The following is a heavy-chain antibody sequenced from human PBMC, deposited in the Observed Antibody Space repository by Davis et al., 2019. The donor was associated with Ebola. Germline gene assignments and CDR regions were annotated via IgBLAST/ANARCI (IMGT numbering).Heavy chain of an antibody. CDR2: IYNGGRT. CDR1: GFTVSSNY. CDR3: GVQGDY. V-gene: IGHV3-53*04. J-gene: IGHJ4*02. Sequence: GGSLRLSCEASGFTVSSNYMTWVRQAPGKGLEWVSVIYNGGRTFYADSVKGRFTISRHNLKNMLYLQMNSLRPEDTGVYYCGVQGDYWGQGTLVTVSS.